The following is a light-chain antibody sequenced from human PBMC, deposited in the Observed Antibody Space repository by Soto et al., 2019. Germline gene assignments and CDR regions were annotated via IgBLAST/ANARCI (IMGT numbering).Light chain of an antibody. CDR1: QSVSSF. CDR2: DAS. CDR3: QHRSNWPLT. J-gene: IGKJ4*01. V-gene: IGKV3-11*01. Sequence: IVLTQSPATLSLSPGERATLSCRASQSVSSFLAWYQQKPGQAPRLLIYDASNRATGIPARFSGSGSGTDFTLTICSLESEDFAVDYCQHRSNWPLTFGGGTKVKIK.